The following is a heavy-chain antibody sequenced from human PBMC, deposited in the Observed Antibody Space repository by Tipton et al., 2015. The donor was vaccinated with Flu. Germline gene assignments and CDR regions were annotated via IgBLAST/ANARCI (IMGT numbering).Heavy chain of an antibody. CDR3: ARRDYSNYVSDPKNWFDP. Sequence: LSCAVSGFTFSSYAMNWVRQAPGKGLEWIGNFFHSGSTYYNPSLKSRVTISEDRSRNQFSLRLSSVTAADTAVYYCARRDYSNYVSDPKNWFDPWGQGTLVTVSS. CDR1: GFTFSSYA. CDR2: FFHSGST. V-gene: IGHV4-38-2*01. D-gene: IGHD4-11*01. J-gene: IGHJ5*02.